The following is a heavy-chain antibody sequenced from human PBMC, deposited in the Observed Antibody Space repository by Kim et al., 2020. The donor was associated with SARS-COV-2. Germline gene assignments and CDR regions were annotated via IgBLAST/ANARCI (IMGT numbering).Heavy chain of an antibody. J-gene: IGHJ4*02. Sequence: SDGNNKYYADYVMGRFTISRDNSKNMLFLQMNSLRAEDTAVYYCANFESWGQGTLVTVSS. CDR3: ANFES. V-gene: IGHV3-33*06. CDR2: SDGNNK.